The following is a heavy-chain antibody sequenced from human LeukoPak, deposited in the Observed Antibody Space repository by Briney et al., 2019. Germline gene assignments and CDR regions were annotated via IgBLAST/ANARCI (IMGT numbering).Heavy chain of an antibody. V-gene: IGHV4-59*01. J-gene: IGHJ1*01. D-gene: IGHD3-22*01. CDR1: GGSISSYY. CDR2: IYYSGST. CDR3: ARGNHYYDSSAHLAWESFQH. Sequence: SETLSLTCTVSGGSISSYYWSWIWQPPGKGLEWIGYIYYSGSTNYNPSLKSRVTISVDTSKNQFSLKLSSVTAADTAVYYCARGNHYYDSSAHLAWESFQHWGQGTLVTVSS.